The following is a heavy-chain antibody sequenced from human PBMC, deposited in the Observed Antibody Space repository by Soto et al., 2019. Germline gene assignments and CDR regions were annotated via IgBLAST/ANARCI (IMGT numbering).Heavy chain of an antibody. D-gene: IGHD3-22*01. Sequence: PSETLSLTCTVSGGSISSSGYYWGWIRQSPGKGLEWIGYIYYTGSTKYNPSLKSRVTISVDSSKNQFSLKLDSVTAADTAVFYCARLGGYYQAFDSWGQGTLVTVSS. V-gene: IGHV4-61*05. CDR2: IYYTGST. CDR3: ARLGGYYQAFDS. CDR1: GGSISSSGYY. J-gene: IGHJ4*02.